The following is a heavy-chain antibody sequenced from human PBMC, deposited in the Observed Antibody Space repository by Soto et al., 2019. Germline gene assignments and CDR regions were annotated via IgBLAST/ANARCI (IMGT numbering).Heavy chain of an antibody. CDR1: GFTFSSYA. D-gene: IGHD3-22*01. CDR2: ISGSGGST. CDR3: AAYYYDSSGYYFHGFDP. J-gene: IGHJ5*02. V-gene: IGHV3-23*01. Sequence: PGGSLRLSCAASGFTFSSYAMSWVRQAPGKGLEWVSAISGSGGSTYYADSVKGRFTISRDNPKNTLYLQMNSLRAEDTAVYYCAAYYYDSSGYYFHGFDPRGQGTLVTVSS.